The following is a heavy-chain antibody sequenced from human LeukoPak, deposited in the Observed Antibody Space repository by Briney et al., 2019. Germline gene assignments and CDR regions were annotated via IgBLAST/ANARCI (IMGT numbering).Heavy chain of an antibody. CDR1: GFSFSSYG. CDR2: IWYDGSNK. J-gene: IGHJ4*02. CDR3: AREPTYYYGSGSYHLDY. Sequence: GGSLRLSCAASGFSFSSYGMHWVRQAPGKGLEWVAVIWYDGSNKYYADSVKGRFTISRDNSKNTLYLQMNSLRAEDTAVYYCAREPTYYYGSGSYHLDYWGQGTLVTVSS. V-gene: IGHV3-33*01. D-gene: IGHD3-10*01.